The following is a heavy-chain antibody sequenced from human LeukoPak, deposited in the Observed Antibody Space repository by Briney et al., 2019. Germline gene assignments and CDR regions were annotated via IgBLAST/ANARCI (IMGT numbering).Heavy chain of an antibody. Sequence: PSETLSLTCTVSGGSISSSSYYWGWIRQPPGKGLEWIGSIYYSGSTYYNPSLKSRVTISVDTSKNQFSLKLGSVTAADTAVYYCARQAGGWYHGAADYWGQGTLVTVSS. J-gene: IGHJ4*02. CDR2: IYYSGST. D-gene: IGHD6-19*01. V-gene: IGHV4-39*01. CDR3: ARQAGGWYHGAADY. CDR1: GGSISSSSYY.